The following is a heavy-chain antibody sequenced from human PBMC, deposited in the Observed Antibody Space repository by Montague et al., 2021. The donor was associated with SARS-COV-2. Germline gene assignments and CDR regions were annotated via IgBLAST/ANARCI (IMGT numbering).Heavy chain of an antibody. CDR2: ISASGADL. J-gene: IGHJ6*02. Sequence: RLSWPASGFSFTGYSMFWSRQAPGKGLEWISCISASGADLYYADSVKGRFTISRDNARNTLYLQMNSLRAEDTAVYYCARDNPTSSREGVDVWGQGTTVIVSS. V-gene: IGHV3-11*01. CDR1: GFSFTGYS. CDR3: ARDNPTSSREGVDV. D-gene: IGHD6-13*01.